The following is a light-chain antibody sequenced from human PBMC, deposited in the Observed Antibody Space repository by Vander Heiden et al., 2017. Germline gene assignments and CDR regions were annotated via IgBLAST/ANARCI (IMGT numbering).Light chain of an antibody. CDR1: QSISAD. V-gene: IGKV3-11*01. Sequence: EIVLTQSPATLSLSPAERATLACRASQSISADLARYQQKPGQAPRLLIYDASNRATGIPARFSGSGSGTDFTLTISNLEPEDFAVYYCQQRNSWPRTFGQGTKVEI. CDR3: QQRNSWPRT. CDR2: DAS. J-gene: IGKJ2*01.